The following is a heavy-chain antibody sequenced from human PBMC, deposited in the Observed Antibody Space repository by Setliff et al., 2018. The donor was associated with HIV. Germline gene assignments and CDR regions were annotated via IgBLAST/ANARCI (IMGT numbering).Heavy chain of an antibody. CDR2: IYYSGST. D-gene: IGHD3-22*01. J-gene: IGHJ4*02. CDR1: GGSISSHY. CDR3: ARVHYYDSSGYEGASY. Sequence: PSETLSLTCTVSGGSISSHYWSWVRQPPGKGLEWIGYIYYSGSTNYNPSLKSRVTLSVDTSKKQFSLKLSSVSAADTAVYYCARVHYYDSSGYEGASYWGRGTLVTVSS. V-gene: IGHV4-59*11.